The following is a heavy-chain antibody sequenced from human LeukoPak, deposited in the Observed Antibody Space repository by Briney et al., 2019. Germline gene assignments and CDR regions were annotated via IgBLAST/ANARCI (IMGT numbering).Heavy chain of an antibody. D-gene: IGHD3-10*01. V-gene: IGHV3-48*03. Sequence: GGSLRLSCAASGFTFSSYEMNWVRQAPGKGLEWVSYISTADTNKYYADSVKGRFTVSRDNAKHSLYLQMNSLRAEDTAVYYCGRLRASLDYWGQGTLVTVSS. CDR1: GFTFSSYE. CDR2: ISTADTNK. CDR3: GRLRASLDY. J-gene: IGHJ4*02.